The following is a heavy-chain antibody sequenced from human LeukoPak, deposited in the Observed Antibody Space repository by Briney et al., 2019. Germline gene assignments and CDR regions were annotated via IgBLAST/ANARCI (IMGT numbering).Heavy chain of an antibody. D-gene: IGHD1-1*01. CDR1: GFTFSSYG. Sequence: PGRSLRLSCAASGFTFSSYGMHWVRQAPGKRLEWVAVISYDGSNKYYADSVKGRFTISRDNSKNTLYLQMNSLRAEDTAVYYCAKAHNWNDYFDAFDIWGQGTMVTVSS. CDR3: AKAHNWNDYFDAFDI. J-gene: IGHJ3*02. V-gene: IGHV3-30*18. CDR2: ISYDGSNK.